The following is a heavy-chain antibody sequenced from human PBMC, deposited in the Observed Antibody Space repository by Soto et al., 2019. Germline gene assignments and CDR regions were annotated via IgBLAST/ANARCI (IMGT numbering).Heavy chain of an antibody. CDR1: GFTFDDYA. CDR2: ISWNSGSI. Sequence: LRLSCAASGFTFDDYAMHWVRQAPGKGLEWVSGISWNSGSIGYADSVKGRFTISRDNAKNSLYLQMNSLRAEDTALYYCAKEYCSSTSCRGYFDYWGQGTLVTVSS. J-gene: IGHJ4*02. D-gene: IGHD2-2*01. V-gene: IGHV3-9*01. CDR3: AKEYCSSTSCRGYFDY.